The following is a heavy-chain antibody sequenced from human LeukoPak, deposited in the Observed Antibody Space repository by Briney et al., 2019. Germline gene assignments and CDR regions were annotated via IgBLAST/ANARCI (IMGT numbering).Heavy chain of an antibody. Sequence: ASVKVSCKASGFPFTAYYINWVRQAPGQGLEWMGWINPNSGVTNSAQKFQGRVTMTRDMSISTSYMELSSLKFDDTAVYYCARGFLWFGGPDAFDIWGLGTMLTVSS. J-gene: IGHJ3*02. V-gene: IGHV1-2*02. CDR3: ARGFLWFGGPDAFDI. CDR2: INPNSGVT. D-gene: IGHD3-10*01. CDR1: GFPFTAYY.